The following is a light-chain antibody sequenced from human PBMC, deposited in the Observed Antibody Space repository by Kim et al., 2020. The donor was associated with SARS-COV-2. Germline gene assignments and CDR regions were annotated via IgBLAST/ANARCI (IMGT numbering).Light chain of an antibody. J-gene: IGLJ3*02. V-gene: IGLV1-51*01. CDR2: DNN. CDR1: NSNIGNNY. Sequence: PSSVSAAPGQMVTISCSGSNSNIGNNYVSWYQQLPGTAPKLLIYDNNKRPSGIPDRFSGSKSGTSATLGITGLQTGDEADYYCGTWDSSLSAVVFGGGTQLTVL. CDR3: GTWDSSLSAVV.